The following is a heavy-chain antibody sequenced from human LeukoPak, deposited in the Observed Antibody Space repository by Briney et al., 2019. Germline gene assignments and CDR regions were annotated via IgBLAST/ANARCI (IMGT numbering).Heavy chain of an antibody. CDR2: INHSGST. V-gene: IGHV4-34*01. Sequence: PSETLSLTCAVYGGSFSGYYWSWIRQPPGKGLEWIGEINHSGSTNYNPSLKSRVTISVDTSKNQFSLKLSSVTAADTAVYYCARVTRASIFGVVHMDVWGQGTTVTVSS. CDR1: GGSFSGYY. D-gene: IGHD3-3*02. CDR3: ARVTRASIFGVVHMDV. J-gene: IGHJ6*02.